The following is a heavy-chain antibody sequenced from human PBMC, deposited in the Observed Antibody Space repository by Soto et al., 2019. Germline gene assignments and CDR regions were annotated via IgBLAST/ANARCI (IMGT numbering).Heavy chain of an antibody. CDR3: ATTMMKLVSSYAFEI. CDR1: GYTFTSYY. V-gene: IGHV1-46*03. Sequence: GASVKVSCKASGYTFTSYYMHWVRQAPGQGLEWMGIINPSGGSTSYAQKFQGRVTMTRDTSTSTVYMELSSLRSEDTAVYYCATTMMKLVSSYAFEIWGQGTMVTVSS. CDR2: INPSGGST. D-gene: IGHD6-13*01. J-gene: IGHJ3*02.